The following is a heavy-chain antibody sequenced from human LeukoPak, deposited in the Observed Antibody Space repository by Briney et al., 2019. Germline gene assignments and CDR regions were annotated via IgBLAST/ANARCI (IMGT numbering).Heavy chain of an antibody. CDR3: TTDPWHGLDV. CDR1: NFTFSDAW. V-gene: IGHV3-15*07. CDR2: IKSNTEGGTT. J-gene: IGHJ6*02. Sequence: GGSLRLSCAGHNFTFSDAWMNRVRQAPGKGLEWVGRIKSNTEGGTTDYVAPVKGRFTISRDDSKNTVYLQMNSLKTEDTAVYYCTTDPWHGLDVWGQGTTVTVSS. D-gene: IGHD5-12*01.